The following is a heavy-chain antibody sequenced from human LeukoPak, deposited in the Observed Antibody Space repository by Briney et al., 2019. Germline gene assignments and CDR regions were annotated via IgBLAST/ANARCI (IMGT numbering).Heavy chain of an antibody. J-gene: IGHJ3*02. CDR1: GGSISSGGYS. D-gene: IGHD3-3*01. CDR2: IYHSGST. Sequence: SQTLSLTCAVSGGSISSGGYSWSWIRQPPGKGLEWIGYIYHSGSTYYNPSLKSRVTISVDRSKNQFSLKLSSVTAADTAVYYCARGGRDFWSGYPRWAFDIWGQGTMVTVSS. V-gene: IGHV4-30-2*01. CDR3: ARGGRDFWSGYPRWAFDI.